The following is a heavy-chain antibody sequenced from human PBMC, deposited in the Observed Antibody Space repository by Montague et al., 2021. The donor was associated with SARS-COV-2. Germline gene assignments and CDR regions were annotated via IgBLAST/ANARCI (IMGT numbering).Heavy chain of an antibody. V-gene: IGHV4-38-2*02. Sequence: TLSLTCTVSGYSITHAYYWGWIRQPPGKGLEWIGNIWHGGSTYYNPSLKSRVIISVDTSNNQFSLKLTSVTAADTAVYYCARTSQYCTPTNCYLPNAMDVWGQGTTVTVSS. CDR1: GYSITHAYY. J-gene: IGHJ6*02. CDR2: IWHGGST. D-gene: IGHD2-8*01. CDR3: ARTSQYCTPTNCYLPNAMDV.